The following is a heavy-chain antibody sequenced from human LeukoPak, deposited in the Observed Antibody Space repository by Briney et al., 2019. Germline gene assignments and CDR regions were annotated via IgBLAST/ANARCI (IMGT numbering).Heavy chain of an antibody. J-gene: IGHJ5*02. V-gene: IGHV3-30*02. CDR2: IRSDGSNK. D-gene: IGHD5-18*01. CDR1: GFTFGSYG. Sequence: PGGSLRLSCAASGFTFGSYGMHWVRQAPGKGLEWVTFIRSDGSNKYYADSVKGRFTISRDNSKNTLYLQMNSLRAEDTAVYYCARESGYSYGRGRSPGGWFDPWGQGTLVTVSS. CDR3: ARESGYSYGRGRSPGGWFDP.